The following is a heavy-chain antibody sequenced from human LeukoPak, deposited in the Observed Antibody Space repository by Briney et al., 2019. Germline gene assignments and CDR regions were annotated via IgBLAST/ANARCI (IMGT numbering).Heavy chain of an antibody. V-gene: IGHV1/OR15-3*02. CDR1: GYTFTGYY. J-gene: IGHJ6*02. CDR2: INAGNGNT. D-gene: IGHD4-11*01. CDR3: ARGDTYSNYDYYCGMDV. Sequence: GASVKVSCKASGYTFTGYYMHWVRQAPGQRLEWMGWINAGNGNTKYSQKFQGRVTITRDTSASTAYMELSSLRSEDTAVYYCARGDTYSNYDYYCGMDVWGQGTTVTVSS.